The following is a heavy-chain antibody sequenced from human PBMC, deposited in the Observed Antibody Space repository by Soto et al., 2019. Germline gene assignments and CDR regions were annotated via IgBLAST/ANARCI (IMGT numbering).Heavy chain of an antibody. CDR2: IYSGGST. Sequence: EVQLVETGGGLIQPGGSLRLSCAASGFTVSSNYMSWVRQAPGKGLEWVSVIYSGGSTYYADSVKGRFTISRDNSKSTLYLQMNSLRAEETAVYYCARDSRGGGFDYWGQGTLVTVSS. D-gene: IGHD3-16*01. CDR3: ARDSRGGGFDY. V-gene: IGHV3-53*02. CDR1: GFTVSSNY. J-gene: IGHJ4*02.